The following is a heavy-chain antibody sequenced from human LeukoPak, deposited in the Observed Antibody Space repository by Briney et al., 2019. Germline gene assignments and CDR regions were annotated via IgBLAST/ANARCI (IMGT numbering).Heavy chain of an antibody. D-gene: IGHD1-7*01. V-gene: IGHV4-34*01. J-gene: IGHJ6*03. CDR2: INDSGRT. CDR1: GGSFSNYY. Sequence: SETLSLTCAVYGGSFSNYYWSWIRQTPGKGMEWIGEINDSGRTNYNPSLMSRVTVSVDTSKNQFSLRLTSVTATGTAVYYCARRWNYGRNYYIDVWGKGATVSVSS. CDR3: ARRWNYGRNYYIDV.